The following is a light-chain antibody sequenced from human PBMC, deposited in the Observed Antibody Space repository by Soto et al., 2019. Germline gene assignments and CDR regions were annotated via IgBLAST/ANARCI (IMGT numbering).Light chain of an antibody. CDR2: EVS. CDR1: SSDIDAYNY. Sequence: QSALTQPPSASGSPGQSVTISCTGTSSDIDAYNYVSWYQQYPGKAPKLMIYEVSKRPSGVPDRFSGSKSGNTASLTVSGLQAEDEADYYCTSHAGSINLVFGGGTKLTVL. J-gene: IGLJ2*01. CDR3: TSHAGSINLV. V-gene: IGLV2-8*01.